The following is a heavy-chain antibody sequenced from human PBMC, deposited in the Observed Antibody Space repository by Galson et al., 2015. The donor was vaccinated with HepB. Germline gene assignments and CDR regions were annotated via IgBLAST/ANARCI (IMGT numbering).Heavy chain of an antibody. CDR3: ARPLSGGGYSSGIAY. CDR2: ISVSGGRT. V-gene: IGHV3-23*01. D-gene: IGHD5-12*01. CDR1: GFTSSSYA. Sequence: LRLSCAASGFTSSSYAMSWVRQAPGKGLDWVSTISVSGGRTYYGDSVKGRFTISRDNSKNTLYLQMNSLRVEDTAVYYCARPLSGGGYSSGIAYWGQGTLVTVSS. J-gene: IGHJ4*02.